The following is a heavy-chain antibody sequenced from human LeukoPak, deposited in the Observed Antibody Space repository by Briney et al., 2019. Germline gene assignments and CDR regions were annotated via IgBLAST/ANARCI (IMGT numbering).Heavy chain of an antibody. V-gene: IGHV4-59*02. Sequence: PSETLSPTCTVSGGSVSSYYWSWIRQPPGKGLEWIGYIYYSGNTNYNPSLKSRVTISIDTSKNQFSLKLNSVTAADTAVYYCATLNYGDNSPDYWGQGTLVTVSS. CDR1: GGSVSSYY. D-gene: IGHD4-17*01. CDR2: IYYSGNT. J-gene: IGHJ4*02. CDR3: ATLNYGDNSPDY.